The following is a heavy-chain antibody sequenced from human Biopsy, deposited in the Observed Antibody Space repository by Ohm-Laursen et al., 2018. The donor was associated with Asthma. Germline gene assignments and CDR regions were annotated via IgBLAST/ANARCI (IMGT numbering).Heavy chain of an antibody. Sequence: SLRLSCAACGFTFGDYWMSWVRQVPGKGLEWVANIKHDGTEKNHVDSVKGRFTISRDNSKNTLYLQMNSLRTEDTAVYYCAKRRGYSGHDNGYWGQGTLVIVSS. CDR3: AKRRGYSGHDNGY. V-gene: IGHV3-7*01. J-gene: IGHJ4*02. D-gene: IGHD5-12*01. CDR2: IKHDGTEK. CDR1: GFTFGDYW.